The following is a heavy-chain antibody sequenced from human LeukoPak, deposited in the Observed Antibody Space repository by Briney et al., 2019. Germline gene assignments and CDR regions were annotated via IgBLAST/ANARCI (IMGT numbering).Heavy chain of an antibody. J-gene: IGHJ5*02. CDR1: GFTFSSYW. Sequence: WGSLRLSCAASGFTFSSYWMSWVRQAPGKGLEWVANIKQDGSEKYYVDSVKGRFTISRDNAKNSLYLQMNSLRAEDTAVYYCARSNHDSSGRYNWFDPWGQGTLVTVSS. V-gene: IGHV3-7*01. CDR2: IKQDGSEK. D-gene: IGHD3-22*01. CDR3: ARSNHDSSGRYNWFDP.